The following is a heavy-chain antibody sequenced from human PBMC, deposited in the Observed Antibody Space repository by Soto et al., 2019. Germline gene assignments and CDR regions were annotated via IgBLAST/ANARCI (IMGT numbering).Heavy chain of an antibody. CDR2: IYCSENT. CDR1: GGSISSRSYS. Sequence: QLQLQESGPGLLKPSETLSLTCSVSGGSISSRSYSWGWIRQPPGKGLEWIGTIYCSENTYYNPSLKSRVTISVDTPKNQFSLKLSSVTAADTAVYYCAKLAGYCSGNSCHGDYAMDVWGQGTTVTVSS. D-gene: IGHD2-2*01. J-gene: IGHJ6*02. CDR3: AKLAGYCSGNSCHGDYAMDV. V-gene: IGHV4-39*01.